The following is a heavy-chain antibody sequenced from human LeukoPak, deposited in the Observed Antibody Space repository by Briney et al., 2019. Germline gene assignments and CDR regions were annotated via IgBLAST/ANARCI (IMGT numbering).Heavy chain of an antibody. CDR3: AKDIVAVADPRGYFDY. Sequence: GGSLRLSCAASGFTFSDYYMSWIRQAPGKGLEWVSYISSSGSTIYYADSVKGRFTISRDNAKNSLYLQMNSLRAEDTALYYCAKDIVAVADPRGYFDYWGQGTLVTVSS. CDR1: GFTFSDYY. J-gene: IGHJ4*02. V-gene: IGHV3-11*01. CDR2: ISSSGSTI. D-gene: IGHD6-19*01.